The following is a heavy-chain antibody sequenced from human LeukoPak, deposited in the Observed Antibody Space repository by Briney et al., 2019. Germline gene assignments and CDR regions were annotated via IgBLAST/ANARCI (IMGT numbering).Heavy chain of an antibody. CDR3: ARAGYYYGSGSYLPAGGFDP. CDR2: IIPIFGTA. J-gene: IGHJ5*02. D-gene: IGHD3-10*01. V-gene: IGHV1-69*13. CDR1: GGTFSSYA. Sequence: SVKVSCKASGGTFSSYAISWVRQAPGQGLEWMGGIIPIFGTANYAQKFQGRVTITADESTSTAYMELSSLRSEDTAVYYCARAGYYYGSGSYLPAGGFDPWGQGTLVTVSS.